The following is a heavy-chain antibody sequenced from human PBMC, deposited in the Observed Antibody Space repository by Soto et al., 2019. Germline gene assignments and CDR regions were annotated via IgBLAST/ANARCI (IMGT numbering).Heavy chain of an antibody. J-gene: IGHJ3*02. CDR3: ASLGEAITTGPHDAFDI. CDR2: ITPFNGNT. D-gene: IGHD3-3*01. Sequence: EASVKVSCKASGYTFTYRYLHWVRQAPGQALEWMGWITPFNGNTNYAQKFQDRVTITRDRSMSTAYMELSSLRSEDTAMYYCASLGEAITTGPHDAFDIWGQGTMVTVSS. CDR1: GYTFTYRY. V-gene: IGHV1-45*02.